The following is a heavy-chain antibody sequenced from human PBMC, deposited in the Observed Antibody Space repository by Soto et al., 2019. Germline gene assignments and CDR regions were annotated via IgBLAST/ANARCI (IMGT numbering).Heavy chain of an antibody. CDR2: IYPGDSDT. CDR1: GYNFITYW. J-gene: IGHJ4*02. V-gene: IGHV5-51*01. Sequence: PGESLKISCKGSGYNFITYWIGWVRQMPGKGLEWMGIIYPGDSDTRYSPSFQGQVTISADKSITTAYLQWSSLKASDTAMYYCATLVEYSGYDAFDYWGQGTLVTVSS. D-gene: IGHD5-12*01. CDR3: ATLVEYSGYDAFDY.